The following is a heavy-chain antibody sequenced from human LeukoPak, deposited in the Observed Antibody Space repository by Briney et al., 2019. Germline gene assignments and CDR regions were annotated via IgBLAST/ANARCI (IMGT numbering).Heavy chain of an antibody. V-gene: IGHV1-2*02. CDR3: ARDWGDSSGYYGL. CDR2: INPNSGGT. D-gene: IGHD3-22*01. Sequence: ASVKVSCKASGYTFTGYYMHWVRQAPGQGLEWMGWINPNSGGTNYAQKFQGRVTMTRDTSISTAYMELSSLRSEDTAVYYRARDWGDSSGYYGLWGQGTLVTVSS. J-gene: IGHJ4*02. CDR1: GYTFTGYY.